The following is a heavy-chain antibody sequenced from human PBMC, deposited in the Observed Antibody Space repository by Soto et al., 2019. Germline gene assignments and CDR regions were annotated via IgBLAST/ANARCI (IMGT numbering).Heavy chain of an antibody. CDR1: GGSISSGGYY. D-gene: IGHD2-15*01. CDR3: ARVVLP. Sequence: QVQLQESGPGLVQPSQTLSLTCTVSGGSISSGGYYWSWIRQHPGTGLEWIGHISYGGSTYYNPSRKSLVTITVDTSRYQLSLIVNSVTAADTAVYYCARVVLPWDQGTLGSVSS. CDR2: ISYGGST. V-gene: IGHV4-31*01. J-gene: IGHJ5*01.